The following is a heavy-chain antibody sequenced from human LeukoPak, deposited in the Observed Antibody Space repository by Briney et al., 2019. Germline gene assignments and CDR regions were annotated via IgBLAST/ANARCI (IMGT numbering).Heavy chain of an antibody. Sequence: PSETLSLTCTVSGGSISSYYWSWIRQPPGKGLEWIGYIYYSGSTKYNPFLKSRVSISVDTSKNQFSLKLSSVTAADTAVYYCARELGYCSSTSCYTWVDYWGQGTLVTVSS. V-gene: IGHV4-59*01. CDR3: ARELGYCSSTSCYTWVDY. CDR2: IYYSGST. D-gene: IGHD2-2*02. J-gene: IGHJ4*02. CDR1: GGSISSYY.